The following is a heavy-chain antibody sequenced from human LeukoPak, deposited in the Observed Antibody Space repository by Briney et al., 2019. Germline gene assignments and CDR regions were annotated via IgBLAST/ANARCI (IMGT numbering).Heavy chain of an antibody. J-gene: IGHJ6*03. CDR3: AREIVAGRGYYYYCMDV. V-gene: IGHV1-18*01. CDR2: ISAHNGDT. CDR1: GYTFSSNG. Sequence: ASVKVSCKASGYTFSSNGIYWGRQAPGKGLEWMGWISAHNGDTNYAQKFQGRVSMTADTSTSTAYMELRSLRSDDTGVYYCAREIVAGRGYYYYCMDVWGSGTTVTVSS. D-gene: IGHD3-22*01.